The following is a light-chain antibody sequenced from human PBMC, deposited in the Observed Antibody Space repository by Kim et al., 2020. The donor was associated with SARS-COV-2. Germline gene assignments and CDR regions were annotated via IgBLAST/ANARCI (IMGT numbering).Light chain of an antibody. CDR1: SSDVGGYNY. Sequence: QSATISCTGTSSDVGGYNYGSWYQQHPGKAPKLIIYDVSNRPSGVSNRFSGSKSGNTASLTISGLQAEDEADYYCSSYTSSSTPYVFGTGTKVTVL. CDR2: DVS. CDR3: SSYTSSSTPYV. J-gene: IGLJ1*01. V-gene: IGLV2-14*03.